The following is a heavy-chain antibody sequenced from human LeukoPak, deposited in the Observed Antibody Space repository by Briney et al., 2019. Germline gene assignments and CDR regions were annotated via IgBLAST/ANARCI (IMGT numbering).Heavy chain of an antibody. J-gene: IGHJ6*03. CDR1: NYSISNSLY. V-gene: IGHV4-38-2*02. D-gene: IGHD4-17*01. Sequence: SETLSLTCSGSNYSISNSLYWGWLRQPPGKGLECIGSIYRSGSTFYNPSLKSRVTISLDTSKNQFSLKLSSVTAADTAVYFCARGTYGYYMDVWGKGTTVTVSS. CDR3: ARGTYGYYMDV. CDR2: IYRSGST.